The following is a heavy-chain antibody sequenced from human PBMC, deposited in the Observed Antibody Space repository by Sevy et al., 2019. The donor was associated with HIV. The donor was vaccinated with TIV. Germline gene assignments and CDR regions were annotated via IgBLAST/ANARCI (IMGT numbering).Heavy chain of an antibody. Sequence: GGSLRLSCAASGFDFGXYAIXWVRQSPGKGLEWISVISXSCDGIKYADSVKGRFTISRDSSKNMLFLQMNSLRVEDXXVXYCARSRRGAYYXSXVTXXXXXSWGXXXLVTVSS. J-gene: IGHJ5*01. D-gene: IGHD3-10*01. CDR1: GFDFGXYA. V-gene: IGHV3-23*01. CDR3: ARSRRGAYYXSXVTXXXXXS. CDR2: ISXSCDGI.